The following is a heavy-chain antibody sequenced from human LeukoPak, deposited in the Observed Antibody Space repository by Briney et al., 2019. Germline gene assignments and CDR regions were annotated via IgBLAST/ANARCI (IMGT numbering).Heavy chain of an antibody. CDR2: IYYSGST. Sequence: PETLSLTCTVSGGSISSYYWSWIRQPPGKGLEWIGYIYYSGSTNYNPSLKSRVTISVDTSKNQFSLKLSSVTAADTAVYYCARGGGSYYELDYWGQGTLVTVSS. J-gene: IGHJ4*02. CDR3: ARGGGSYYELDY. D-gene: IGHD1-26*01. V-gene: IGHV4-59*01. CDR1: GGSISSYY.